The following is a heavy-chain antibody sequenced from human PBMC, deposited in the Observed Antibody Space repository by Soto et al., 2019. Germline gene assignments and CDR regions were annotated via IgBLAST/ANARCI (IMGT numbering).Heavy chain of an antibody. CDR3: ARDAGSSDS. CDR1: WYTFPNFA. V-gene: IGHV1-3*01. CDR2: INAGNRNT. D-gene: IGHD3-10*01. Sequence: QVQLVQSGAEVKKPGASVKVSCKASWYTFPNFAMYWVRQAPGHRIEWMGWINAGNRNTKYSQKFKGRVTITTDTSASTAYKELSSLRSADTAVYYCARDAGSSDSWGQGPLVPVSS. J-gene: IGHJ4*02.